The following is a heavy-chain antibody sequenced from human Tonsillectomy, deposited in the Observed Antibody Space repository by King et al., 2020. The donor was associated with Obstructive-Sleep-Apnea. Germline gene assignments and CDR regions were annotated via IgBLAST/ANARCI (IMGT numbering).Heavy chain of an antibody. CDR3: AKYVSLTGYYFDY. D-gene: IGHD3-9*01. Sequence: EVQLVESGGGLVQPGGSLRLSCAASGFTFSSYAMSWVRQAPGKGLDWVSGISGSGAGTNYADSVKGRFNISRDNSKNTLYLQMNSLRAEDTAVYYCAKYVSLTGYYFDYWGQGTLVTVSS. CDR2: ISGSGAGT. CDR1: GFTFSSYA. J-gene: IGHJ4*02. V-gene: IGHV3-23*04.